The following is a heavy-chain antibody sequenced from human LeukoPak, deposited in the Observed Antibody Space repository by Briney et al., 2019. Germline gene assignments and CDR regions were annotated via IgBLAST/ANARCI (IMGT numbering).Heavy chain of an antibody. J-gene: IGHJ4*02. CDR2: ISGGGSTT. D-gene: IGHD6-13*01. CDR1: KFSFSTNA. CDR3: AKLSAGSSRWVDY. V-gene: IGHV3-23*01. Sequence: GGSPRVSCAAPKFSFSTNAMSRVRQAPGKGLEWVSAISGGGSTTYDADSVKGRFTISRDNYKNTLYLQMISLRAEDTAVYYCAKLSAGSSRWVDYWGQGSLVTVSS.